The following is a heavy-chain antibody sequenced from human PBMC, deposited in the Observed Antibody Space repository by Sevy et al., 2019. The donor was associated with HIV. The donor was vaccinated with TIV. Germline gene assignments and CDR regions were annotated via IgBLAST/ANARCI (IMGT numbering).Heavy chain of an antibody. Sequence: GGSLRLSCSASGFTVSTNYMSWVRQAPGKGLDWVSLIYSDGGKYYADSVKGRFTMSRDTSNNPLNLQMNSLGAEDTAVYYCATTVTLSYYGMDVWGQGTTVTVSS. CDR3: ATTVTLSYYGMDV. V-gene: IGHV3-53*01. CDR2: IYSDGGK. J-gene: IGHJ6*02. CDR1: GFTVSTNY. D-gene: IGHD4-17*01.